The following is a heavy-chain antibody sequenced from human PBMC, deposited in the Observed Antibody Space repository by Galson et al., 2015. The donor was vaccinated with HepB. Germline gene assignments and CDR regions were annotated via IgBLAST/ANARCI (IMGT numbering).Heavy chain of an antibody. CDR2: IYDSGST. J-gene: IGHJ5*02. D-gene: IGHD1-26*01. CDR1: RGSISTHY. CDR3: ARLWVRGATLSRWFDP. V-gene: IGHV4-59*11. Sequence: ETLSLTCTVSRGSISTHYWTWIRQPPGKELEWIGYIYDSGSTNYNPSLKSRVTISVDASKNQFSLKLSSVTAADTAVYYCARLWVRGATLSRWFDPWGQGTLVTVSS.